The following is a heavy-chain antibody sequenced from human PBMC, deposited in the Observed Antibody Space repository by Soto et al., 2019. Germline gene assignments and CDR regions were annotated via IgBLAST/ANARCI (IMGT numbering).Heavy chain of an antibody. J-gene: IGHJ4*02. CDR1: GFTFSSYD. V-gene: IGHV3-23*01. CDR2: LSGSGGST. D-gene: IGHD5-12*01. Sequence: GGSLRLSCAASGFTFSSYDMSWVRQAPGKGLEWVSTLSGSGGSTYYADSVKGRFTISRDNSKNTLYLQMNSLRAEDTAVYYCAKGHSGLGNWGQGTLVTVSS. CDR3: AKGHSGLGN.